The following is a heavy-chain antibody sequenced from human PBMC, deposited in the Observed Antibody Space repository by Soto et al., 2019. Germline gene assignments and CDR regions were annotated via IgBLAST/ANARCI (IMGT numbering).Heavy chain of an antibody. CDR1: GGSISSYY. Sequence: QVQLQESGPGLVKPSETLSLTCTVSGGSISSYYWSWIRQPAGKGLEWIGRIYTSGSTNYNPSLKSRVTMSVDTSKNQFSLKLSSVTAADTAVYYCARDLPYYYDSSGEYYYGMDVCGQGTTVTVSS. D-gene: IGHD3-22*01. CDR2: IYTSGST. CDR3: ARDLPYYYDSSGEYYYGMDV. J-gene: IGHJ6*02. V-gene: IGHV4-4*07.